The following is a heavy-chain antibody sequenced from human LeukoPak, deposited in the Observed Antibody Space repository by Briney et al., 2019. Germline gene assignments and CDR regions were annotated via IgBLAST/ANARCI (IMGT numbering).Heavy chain of an antibody. CDR2: INTNTGNP. J-gene: IGHJ5*02. CDR1: GYTFTSYA. Sequence: ASVKVSCKASGYTFTSYAMNWVRQAPGQGLEWMGWINTNTGNPTYAQGFTGRFVFSLDTSVSTAYLQISSLKAEDTAVYYCARDLEITMVRGVISTFDPWGQGTLVTVSS. V-gene: IGHV7-4-1*02. CDR3: ARDLEITMVRGVISTFDP. D-gene: IGHD3-10*01.